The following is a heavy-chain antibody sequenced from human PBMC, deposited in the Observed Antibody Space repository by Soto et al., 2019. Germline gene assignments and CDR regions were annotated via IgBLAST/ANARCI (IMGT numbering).Heavy chain of an antibody. V-gene: IGHV4-59*01. CDR2: IYDSGST. CDR1: GGSINNYY. CDR3: AREHGFSYGLNYFDP. Sequence: QVQLQESGPGLVKPSETLSLTCTVSGGSINNYYWSWIRQPPGKGLEWIGYIYDSGSTNYNPSLKSRVTMSVDTSKHQFSLNLSSVTAADTAVYYCAREHGFSYGLNYFDPWGQGTLVTVSS. J-gene: IGHJ5*02. D-gene: IGHD5-18*01.